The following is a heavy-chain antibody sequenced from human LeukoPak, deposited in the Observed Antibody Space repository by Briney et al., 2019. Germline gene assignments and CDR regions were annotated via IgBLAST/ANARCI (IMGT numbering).Heavy chain of an antibody. CDR3: ARDPAGYVVLPFLYFQH. D-gene: IGHD2-21*01. V-gene: IGHV1-2*02. CDR2: INPNSGGT. CDR1: GYTFTGYY. J-gene: IGHJ1*01. Sequence: GASVKVSCKASGYTFTGYYMHCVRQAPGQGLEWMGWINPNSGGTNYAQKFQGRVTMTRDTSISTAYMELSRLRSDDTAVYYCARDPAGYVVLPFLYFQHWGQGTLVTVSS.